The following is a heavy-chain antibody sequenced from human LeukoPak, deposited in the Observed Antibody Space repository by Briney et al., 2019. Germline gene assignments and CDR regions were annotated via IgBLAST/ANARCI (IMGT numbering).Heavy chain of an antibody. CDR3: ARWGLTGEYFFDY. CDR2: ISSSSSYI. Sequence: GGSLRLSCAASGFTFSSYSMNWVRQAPGKGLEWVSSISSSSSYIYYADSVKGRFTISRDNAKNSLYLQMNSLRAEDTAVYYCARWGLTGEYFFDYWGQGTLVTVSS. V-gene: IGHV3-21*01. J-gene: IGHJ4*02. CDR1: GFTFSSYS. D-gene: IGHD7-27*01.